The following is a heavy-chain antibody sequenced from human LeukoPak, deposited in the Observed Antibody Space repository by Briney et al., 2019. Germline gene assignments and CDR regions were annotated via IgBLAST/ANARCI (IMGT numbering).Heavy chain of an antibody. Sequence: PSETLSLTCTVSGGSISSGSDYWSWIRQPAGKLLAWIGRIYASVSTNYNPSLKSRVTISVDTSKNQFSLKLSSVTAADTAVYYCAREPKTGYYNVLPFDYWGQGTLVTVSS. CDR1: GGSISSGSDY. V-gene: IGHV4-61*02. D-gene: IGHD3-9*01. CDR3: AREPKTGYYNVLPFDY. CDR2: IYASVST. J-gene: IGHJ4*02.